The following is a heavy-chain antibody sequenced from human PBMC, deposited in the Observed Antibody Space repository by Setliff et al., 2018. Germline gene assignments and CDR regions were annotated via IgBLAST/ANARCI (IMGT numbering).Heavy chain of an antibody. Sequence: GGSLRLSCAASGFTFDDYGMAWVRQAPGKGLEWVSGINWSGAGTGYADSVKGRFTISRDNTNNSLYLQMNNLRVEDTALYYCANYEQRPRNLDYWGQGTLVTVSS. D-gene: IGHD3-3*01. CDR2: INWSGAGT. CDR1: GFTFDDYG. J-gene: IGHJ4*02. V-gene: IGHV3-20*04. CDR3: ANYEQRPRNLDY.